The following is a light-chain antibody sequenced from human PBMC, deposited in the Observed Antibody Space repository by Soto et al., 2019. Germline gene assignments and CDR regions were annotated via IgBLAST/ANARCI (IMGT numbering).Light chain of an antibody. CDR1: QSVSSY. CDR3: QQRGNWPRT. CDR2: DAS. J-gene: IGKJ2*01. V-gene: IGKV3-11*01. Sequence: ETVLTQSPAILSLSPGERATLSCRASQSVSSYLAWYQQKPGQAPRLLIYDASNRATGIPARFSGSGSGTDFTLTISSLEPEDFAVYYCQQRGNWPRTFGQGTKLEIK.